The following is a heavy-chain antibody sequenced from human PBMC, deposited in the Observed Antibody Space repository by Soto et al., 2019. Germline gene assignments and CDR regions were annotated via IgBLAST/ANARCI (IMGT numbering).Heavy chain of an antibody. CDR2: ICSSGSTI. J-gene: IGHJ4*02. D-gene: IGHD3-22*01. CDR3: ARDNHYDSSGYYSPPYSDY. CDR1: GFTFSSYE. Sequence: EVQLVESGGGLVQPGGSLSLSCAASGFTFSSYEMHWVRQAPGKGLEWVSYICSSGSTIYYADSVKGRFTISTDNAKNPLYLQRNSLRAEDTAVYYCARDNHYDSSGYYSPPYSDYWGQETLVTVSS. V-gene: IGHV3-48*03.